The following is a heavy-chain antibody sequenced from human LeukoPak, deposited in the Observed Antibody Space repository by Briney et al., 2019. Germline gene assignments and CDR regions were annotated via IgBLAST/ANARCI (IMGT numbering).Heavy chain of an antibody. J-gene: IGHJ4*02. D-gene: IGHD6-13*01. CDR1: GFTFSSYE. V-gene: IGHV3-48*03. CDR3: ARFDGYSSSWSFDC. Sequence: GGSLRLSCAASGFTFSSYEMNWVRQTPGKGLEWLSYISSSGGTIYYADSVKGRFTISRDNAKSSLYLQMNSLRAEDTAVYYCARFDGYSSSWSFDCWGQGTLVTVSS. CDR2: ISSSGGTI.